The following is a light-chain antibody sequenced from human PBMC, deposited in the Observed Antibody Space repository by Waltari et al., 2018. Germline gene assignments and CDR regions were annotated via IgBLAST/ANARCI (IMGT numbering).Light chain of an antibody. CDR1: QTLLYSSNNKNY. CDR3: QQYYSTPPT. J-gene: IGKJ5*01. V-gene: IGKV4-1*01. CDR2: WAS. Sequence: DIVMTQSPDSLAVSPGERATINCKSSQTLLYSSNNKNYLAWYQQKPGQHPKLRIYWASARESGVPDRFRCSGSGTDFTLTISSLQAEDVAVYYCQQYYSTPPTFGQGTRLEIK.